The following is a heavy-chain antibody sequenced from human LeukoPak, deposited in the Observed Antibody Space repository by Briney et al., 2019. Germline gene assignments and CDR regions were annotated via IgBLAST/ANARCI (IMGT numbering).Heavy chain of an antibody. D-gene: IGHD3-22*01. CDR1: GCTFNSYA. J-gene: IGHJ4*02. V-gene: IGHV3-23*01. Sequence: PGGSLRLSCVASGCTFNSYAMIWVRQAPGTGLEWLSGIRGRGYRRHYPDSVEGRFTISRDTSRNTLYLLMDSLRAEDTAACFCAKGIVGVVATNDFDYWGQGTLVTVSS. CDR3: AKGIVGVVATNDFDY. CDR2: IRGRGYRR.